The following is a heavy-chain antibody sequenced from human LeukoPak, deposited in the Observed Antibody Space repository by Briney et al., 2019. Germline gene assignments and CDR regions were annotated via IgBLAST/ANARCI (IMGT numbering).Heavy chain of an antibody. CDR3: ARVNNPSYDSSGSLDY. CDR1: GGSISSYY. Sequence: SETLSLTCTVSGGSISSYYWSWLRQPPGKGLEWIGYIYYSGSTNYNPSLKSRVTISVDTSKNQFSLKLSSVTAADTAVYYCARVNNPSYDSSGSLDYWGQGTLVTVSS. V-gene: IGHV4-59*12. D-gene: IGHD3-22*01. CDR2: IYYSGST. J-gene: IGHJ4*02.